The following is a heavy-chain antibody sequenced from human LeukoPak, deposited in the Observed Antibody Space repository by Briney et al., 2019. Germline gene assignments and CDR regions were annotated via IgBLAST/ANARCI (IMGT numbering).Heavy chain of an antibody. J-gene: IGHJ4*02. Sequence: GGSLRLSCAASGFTFTSYWMSWVRQAPGKGLEWVANTKQDETEKQYADSVKGRFTISRDNAQNSLYLQMNSLRAEDTAVYFCARNRQWLLADYWGQGTVVT. CDR3: ARNRQWLLADY. CDR2: TKQDETEK. D-gene: IGHD3-22*01. V-gene: IGHV3-7*04. CDR1: GFTFTSYW.